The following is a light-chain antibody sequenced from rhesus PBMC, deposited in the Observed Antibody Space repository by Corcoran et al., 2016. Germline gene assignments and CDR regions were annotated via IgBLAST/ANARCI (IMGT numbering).Light chain of an antibody. CDR2: EVS. J-gene: IGKJ1*01. Sequence: DVVMTQSPLSLSITPGQPASISCRSSQSLLDTEDGDIYLDWLLQKPGQSPQLLIYEVSNRSSGVPDRFSGRGSDTECTVKISRVEAEDVGVYYGMQTLYFPTFGQGTRVEIK. CDR1: QSLLDTEDGDIY. CDR3: MQTLYFPT. V-gene: IGKV2-104*02.